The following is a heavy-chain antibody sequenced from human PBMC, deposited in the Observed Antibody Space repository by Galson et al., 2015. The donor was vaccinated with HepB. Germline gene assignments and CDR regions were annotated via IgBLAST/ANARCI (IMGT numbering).Heavy chain of an antibody. Sequence: PVKVSCKASGYTFTSYGISWVRQAPGQGLEWMGWISAYNGNTNYAQKLQGRVTMTTDTSTSTAYMELRSLSSDDTAVYYCARDLEAVTYDYWGQGTLVTVSS. D-gene: IGHD4-17*01. CDR2: ISAYNGNT. CDR3: ARDLEAVTYDY. V-gene: IGHV1-18*04. J-gene: IGHJ4*02. CDR1: GYTFTSYG.